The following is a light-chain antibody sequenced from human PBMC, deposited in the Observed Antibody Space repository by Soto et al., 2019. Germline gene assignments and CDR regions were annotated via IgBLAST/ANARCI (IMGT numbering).Light chain of an antibody. J-gene: IGLJ2*01. CDR2: EVN. Sequence: QSVLTQPPSASGSPGQSVTISCTGTSSDIGRYNYVSWYQQEPGKAPKLMIYEVNKRPSGVPDRFSGSKSGNTASLTVSGLQAEDEADYYCSSYTGSNNLVIFGGGTQLTVL. CDR3: SSYTGSNNLVI. CDR1: SSDIGRYNY. V-gene: IGLV2-8*01.